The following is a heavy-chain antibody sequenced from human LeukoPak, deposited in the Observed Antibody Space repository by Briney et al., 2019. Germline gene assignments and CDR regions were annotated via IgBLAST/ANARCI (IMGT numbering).Heavy chain of an antibody. CDR2: ISWNSGSI. Sequence: GGSLRLSCAASGCTFDDYAMHWVRQAPGKGLEWVSGISWNSGSIGYADSVKGRFTISRDNAKNSLYLQMNSLRAEDTAVYYCARAPLGYCSGGSCYDLDYWGQGTLVTVSS. J-gene: IGHJ4*02. CDR1: GCTFDDYA. V-gene: IGHV3-9*01. CDR3: ARAPLGYCSGGSCYDLDY. D-gene: IGHD2-15*01.